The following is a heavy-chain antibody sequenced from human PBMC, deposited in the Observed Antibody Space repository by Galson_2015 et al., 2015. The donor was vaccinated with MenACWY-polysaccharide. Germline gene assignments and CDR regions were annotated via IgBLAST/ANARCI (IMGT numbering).Heavy chain of an antibody. Sequence: SLRLSCAASGFTFSSYWMHWVRQVPGKGLVWVSRISSDGSSTSYADSVKGRFTISRDNAKNTLHLQMNSLRVEDTAVYYCARVPGGYNNGWHHPYFLDFLGQGTLGTVSS. V-gene: IGHV3-74*01. J-gene: IGHJ4*02. CDR2: ISSDGSST. D-gene: IGHD6-25*01. CDR1: GFTFSSYW. CDR3: ARVPGGYNNGWHHPYFLDF.